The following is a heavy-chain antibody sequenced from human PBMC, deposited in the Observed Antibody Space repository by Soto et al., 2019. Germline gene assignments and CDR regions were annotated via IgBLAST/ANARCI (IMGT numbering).Heavy chain of an antibody. D-gene: IGHD5-18*01. Sequence: GGSLRLSCAASGFTFSSYEMNWVRQAPGKGLEWVSYISSSGSTIYYADSVKGRFTISRDNAKNSLYLQMNSLRAEDTAVYYCARDGLLLGRARVDAFDIWGQGTMVTVSS. CDR1: GFTFSSYE. CDR3: ARDGLLLGRARVDAFDI. V-gene: IGHV3-48*03. J-gene: IGHJ3*02. CDR2: ISSSGSTI.